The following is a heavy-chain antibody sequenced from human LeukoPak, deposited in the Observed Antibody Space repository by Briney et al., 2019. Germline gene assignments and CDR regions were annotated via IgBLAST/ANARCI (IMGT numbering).Heavy chain of an antibody. V-gene: IGHV3-48*03. J-gene: IGHJ4*02. CDR3: AKGNGDYVGIDY. D-gene: IGHD4-17*01. Sequence: GGSLRLSCAASGFTFSSYEMNWVRQAPGKGLEWVSYISTSGSTIYYADSVKGRFTISRDNSKNTLYLQMNSLRAEDTAVYYCAKGNGDYVGIDYWGQGTLVTVSS. CDR2: ISTSGSTI. CDR1: GFTFSSYE.